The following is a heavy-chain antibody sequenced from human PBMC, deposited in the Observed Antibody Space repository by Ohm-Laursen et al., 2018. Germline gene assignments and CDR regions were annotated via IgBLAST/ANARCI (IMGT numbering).Heavy chain of an antibody. V-gene: IGHV3-11*01. CDR3: ARACYYDSSGFPEDAFDV. Sequence: SLRLSCAASRFSFSDYYMSWIRQAPGKGLECISYIISRGTTIYYADSVKGRFTISRDNANNSLYLQMNSLRAEDTAMYYCARACYYDSSGFPEDAFDVWGQGTMVTVSS. J-gene: IGHJ3*01. D-gene: IGHD3-22*01. CDR2: IISRGTTI. CDR1: RFSFSDYY.